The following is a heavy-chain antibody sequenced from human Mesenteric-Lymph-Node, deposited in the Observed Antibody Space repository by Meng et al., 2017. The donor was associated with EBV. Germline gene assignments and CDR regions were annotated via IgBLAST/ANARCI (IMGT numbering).Heavy chain of an antibody. D-gene: IGHD6-19*01. Sequence: VRLVESGGGFVKPGGSLRFSCGASGFSFSDYYVSWIRQAPGKGLEWVSYISSSSDSIKYADSVKGRFTTSRDNAENSMYLQMNSLRAEDTAVYYCVKTGIAVAGALDSWGRGTLVTVSS. CDR3: VKTGIAVAGALDS. CDR1: GFSFSDYY. CDR2: ISSSSDSI. J-gene: IGHJ5*01. V-gene: IGHV3-11*01.